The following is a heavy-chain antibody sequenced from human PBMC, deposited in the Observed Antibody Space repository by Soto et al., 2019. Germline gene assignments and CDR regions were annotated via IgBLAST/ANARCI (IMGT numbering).Heavy chain of an antibody. J-gene: IGHJ4*02. Sequence: EVPLLESGGGLVQPGGSLRLSCAASGFTFTTNAMSWVRQAPGKGLEWASAIVGSGASTYYVDSVKGRFTISRDNSKNTLYLQMNSLRAEDTAVYYCAKSLRGIIIDFDYWGQGTQVTVSS. CDR2: IVGSGAST. V-gene: IGHV3-23*01. D-gene: IGHD3-10*01. CDR3: AKSLRGIIIDFDY. CDR1: GFTFTTNA.